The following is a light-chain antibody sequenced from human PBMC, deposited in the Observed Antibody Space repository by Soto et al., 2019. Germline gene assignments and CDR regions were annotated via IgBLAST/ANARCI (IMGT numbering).Light chain of an antibody. V-gene: IGLV2-14*01. Sequence: QSVLTQPASVSGCPGQSITSCCTGASSDVGGYNYVSWYQQHPGKAPKLMIYDVSNRPSGVSNRFSGSKSGNTASLTISGLQAEDEADYYSSSYTSSSTLLYVFGTGTKVTVL. CDR3: SSYTSSSTLLYV. CDR1: SSDVGGYNY. J-gene: IGLJ1*01. CDR2: DVS.